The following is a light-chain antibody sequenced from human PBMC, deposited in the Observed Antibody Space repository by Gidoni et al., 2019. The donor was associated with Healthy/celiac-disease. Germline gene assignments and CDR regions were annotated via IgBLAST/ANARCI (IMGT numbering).Light chain of an antibody. Sequence: EIVLTQSPGTLSLSPGESATLSGRASQSVSSSYLAWYQQKPGQAPRLLIYGASSRATGIPDRFSGSGSGTDFTLTISRLEPEDFAVYYCQQYGSSPPMYTFGQGTKLEIK. CDR2: GAS. CDR1: QSVSSSY. CDR3: QQYGSSPPMYT. V-gene: IGKV3-20*01. J-gene: IGKJ2*01.